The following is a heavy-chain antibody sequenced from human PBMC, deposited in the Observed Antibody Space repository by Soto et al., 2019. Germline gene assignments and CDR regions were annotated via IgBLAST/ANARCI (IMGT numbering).Heavy chain of an antibody. D-gene: IGHD2-2*01. CDR3: ARTPGYCISTSCYAPPMSYGMDV. J-gene: IGHJ6*02. Sequence: SETLSLTCPVSGGSVNTYNLFWAWVRQPPGKGLEWIASIHYGGNAYYSPSLTTRVTISRDTSKNQFSLKLSSVTAADTAVYYCARTPGYCISTSCYAPPMSYGMDVWGQGTTVTVSS. CDR1: GGSVNTYNLF. CDR2: IHYGGNA. V-gene: IGHV4-39*07.